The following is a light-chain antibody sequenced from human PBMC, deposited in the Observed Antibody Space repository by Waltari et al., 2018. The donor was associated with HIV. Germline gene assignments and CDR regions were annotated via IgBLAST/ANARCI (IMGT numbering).Light chain of an antibody. CDR1: SSDVGGYSY. V-gene: IGLV2-14*01. J-gene: IGLJ2*01. CDR2: EVS. CDR3: SAYTSTSRRV. Sequence: QPALTQPASVSVSPGQSITISCTAPSSDVGGYSYVSWYQQHPGKAPKLMIYEVSNRPSGVSNRFSGSTAGNTATLTISWLQADYGADYFGSAYTSTSRRVFCGATKPTFL.